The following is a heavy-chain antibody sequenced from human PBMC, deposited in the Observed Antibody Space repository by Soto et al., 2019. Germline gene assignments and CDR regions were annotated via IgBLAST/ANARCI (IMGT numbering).Heavy chain of an antibody. V-gene: IGHV3-33*01. Sequence: QVQLVESGGGVVQPGRSLRLSCAASGFTFSTYGMHWVLQAPGNGLEWVAVIWYDGSNKYYADSVKGRFTVSRDNSKNTLFLQMNSLRAEDTAVYYCARGSSSWYVGTKGVYWGQGTLVTVSS. CDR1: GFTFSTYG. J-gene: IGHJ4*02. CDR3: ARGSSSWYVGTKGVY. D-gene: IGHD6-13*01. CDR2: IWYDGSNK.